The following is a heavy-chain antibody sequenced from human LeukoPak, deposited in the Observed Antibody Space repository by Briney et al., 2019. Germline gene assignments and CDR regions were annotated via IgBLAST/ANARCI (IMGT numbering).Heavy chain of an antibody. CDR2: ISAYSGNA. CDR3: ARVTGQGSGSYF. CDR1: GYSFISYG. V-gene: IGHV1-18*01. Sequence: GASVKVSCKTSGYSFISYGITWVRQAPGQGLEWMGWISAYSGNANYAPNLQGRVTMTTDTSTSTAYMELRSLRFDDTAVYYCARVTGQGSGSYFWGQGTTVTVSS. J-gene: IGHJ6*02. D-gene: IGHD3-10*01.